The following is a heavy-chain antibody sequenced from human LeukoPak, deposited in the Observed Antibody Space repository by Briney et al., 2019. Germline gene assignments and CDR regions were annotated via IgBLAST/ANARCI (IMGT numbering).Heavy chain of an antibody. D-gene: IGHD1-26*01. J-gene: IGHJ4*02. Sequence: SGPTLVKPTQTLTLTCTFSGFSLSTSGVDVGWIRQPPGKALEWLALIYWDDDKRYSPSLKSRLTITKDTSKNQVVLTMTNMDPVDTATYYCARLRASGSYPLPYFDYWGQGTLVTVSS. CDR3: ARLRASGSYPLPYFDY. V-gene: IGHV2-5*02. CDR2: IYWDDDK. CDR1: GFSLSTSGVD.